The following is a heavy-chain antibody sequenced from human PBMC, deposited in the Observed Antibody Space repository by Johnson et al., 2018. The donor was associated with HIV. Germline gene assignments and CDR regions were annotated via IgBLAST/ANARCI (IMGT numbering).Heavy chain of an antibody. V-gene: IGHV3-15*01. J-gene: IGHJ3*02. CDR1: GFPFSNAW. CDR2: LKSRADGGAP. CDR3: AKNQAKNRKHYDVKMEDAFDI. D-gene: IGHD3-22*01. Sequence: VQLVESGGGLVKPGGSLRLSCRASGFPFSNAWMNWVRQAPGKGLEWVGRLKSRADGGAPDYAVSVKDRLTISRDHSKNTLYLQMNSLRAEDTGVYYWAKNQAKNRKHYDVKMEDAFDIWGQGTMVIVSS.